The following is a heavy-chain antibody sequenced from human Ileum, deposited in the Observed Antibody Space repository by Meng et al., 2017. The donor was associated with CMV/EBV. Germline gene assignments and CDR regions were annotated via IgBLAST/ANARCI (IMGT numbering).Heavy chain of an antibody. V-gene: IGHV3-66*02. Sequence: GGSLRLSCAASGLTINSEYMSWVRQVPGKGLEWVAGIYRGGSTYHADAVKGRFTISRDTMKNMLYLQMDSLRGDDTGVYFCAREYTGARDNFYHDYWGQGTLVTVSS. D-gene: IGHD7-27*01. CDR1: GLTINSEY. CDR3: AREYTGARDNFYHDY. J-gene: IGHJ4*02. CDR2: IYRGGST.